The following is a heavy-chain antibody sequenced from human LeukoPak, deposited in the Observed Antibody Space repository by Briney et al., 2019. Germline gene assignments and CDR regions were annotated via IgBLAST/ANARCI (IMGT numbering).Heavy chain of an antibody. CDR3: ARARAYSLWYFDL. J-gene: IGHJ2*01. V-gene: IGHV1-69*04. CDR1: GGTFSSYA. D-gene: IGHD5-18*01. Sequence: SVKVSGTASGGTFSSYAISWVRQAPGQGLEWMGRIIPILGIANYAQKFQGRVTITADKSMSTAYMELSSLRSEDTAVYYCARARAYSLWYFDLWGRGTLVTVSS. CDR2: IIPILGIA.